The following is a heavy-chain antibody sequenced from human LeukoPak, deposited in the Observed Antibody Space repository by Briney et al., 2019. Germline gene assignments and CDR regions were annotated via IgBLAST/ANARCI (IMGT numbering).Heavy chain of an antibody. V-gene: IGHV5-51*01. CDR1: GYSFTSYW. D-gene: IGHD2/OR15-2a*01. J-gene: IGHJ5*02. CDR2: IYPGDSDT. Sequence: GESLQISCQGSGYSFTSYWIGWVRQMPGKGLERMGIIYPGDSDTRYSPSFQGQVTISADKSISTAYLQWSSLKASDTAMYYCARHDTTNWFDPWGQGTLVTVSS. CDR3: ARHDTTNWFDP.